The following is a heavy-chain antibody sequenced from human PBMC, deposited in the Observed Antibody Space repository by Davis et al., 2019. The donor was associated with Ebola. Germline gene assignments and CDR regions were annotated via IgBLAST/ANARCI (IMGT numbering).Heavy chain of an antibody. CDR3: ARALTTVTTGWFDP. V-gene: IGHV1-18*04. CDR1: GYTFTDYY. J-gene: IGHJ5*02. Sequence: ASVKVSCKASGYTFTDYYMNWVRQAPGQGLEWMGWISAYNGNPNYAQKLQGRVTMTTDTSTSTAYMELRSLRSDDTAVYYCARALTTVTTGWFDPWGQGTLVTVSS. CDR2: ISAYNGNP. D-gene: IGHD4-17*01.